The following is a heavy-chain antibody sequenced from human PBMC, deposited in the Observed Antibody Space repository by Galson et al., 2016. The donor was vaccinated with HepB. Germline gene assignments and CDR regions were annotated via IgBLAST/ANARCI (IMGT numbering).Heavy chain of an antibody. J-gene: IGHJ3*02. CDR2: INTSGGST. V-gene: IGHV3-23*01. D-gene: IGHD4-17*01. Sequence: SLRLSCAASGFTFSSYALSWVRQAPGKGLDWVSTINTSGGSTYYADSVKGRFTISRDNSKNMLYLQMSILRPEDTAVYYCARGHGNYSDAFDIWGQGTMVTVSS. CDR1: GFTFSSYA. CDR3: ARGHGNYSDAFDI.